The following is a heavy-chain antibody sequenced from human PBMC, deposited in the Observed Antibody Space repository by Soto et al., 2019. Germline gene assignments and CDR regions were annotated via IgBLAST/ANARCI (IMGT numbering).Heavy chain of an antibody. CDR2: IYYSGRT. CDR1: GGSVSSGSYY. CDR3: ARTSSGGNPDY. D-gene: IGHD2-15*01. V-gene: IGHV4-61*01. Sequence: PSETLSLTCTVSGGSVSSGSYYWSLIRQPPGKGLEWIGYIYYSGRTNYNPSLKSRVTISVDTSKKQFSLKLRSVTAADTAVYYCARTSSGGNPDYWGQGALVTVSS. J-gene: IGHJ4*02.